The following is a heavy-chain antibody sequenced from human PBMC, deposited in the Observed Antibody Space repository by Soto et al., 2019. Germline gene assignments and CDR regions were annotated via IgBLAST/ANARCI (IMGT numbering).Heavy chain of an antibody. D-gene: IGHD5-18*01. CDR2: INPSGGST. CDR1: GYTFTIYY. J-gene: IGHJ4*02. V-gene: IGHV1-46*01. Sequence: EASVKVSCKASGYTFTIYYMHWVRQAPGQGLEWMGIINPSGGSTSYAQKFQGRVTMTRDTSTSTVYMELSSLRSEDTAVYYCAVLDTAMVYDYWGQGTLVTVSS. CDR3: AVLDTAMVYDY.